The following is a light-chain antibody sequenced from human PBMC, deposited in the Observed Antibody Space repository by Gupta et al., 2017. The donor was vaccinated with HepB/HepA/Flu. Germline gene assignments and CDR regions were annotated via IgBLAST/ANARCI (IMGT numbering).Light chain of an antibody. J-gene: IGLJ2*01. CDR2: EVS. CDR3: SSYVGSSVS. Sequence: QSALSQPPSASGSPGRSVSISCTGTSSDVGGYNSVSWYQQHPGKAPKLMIYEVSKRPSGVPNRFSGVKAGNTASMTVYGLQAEDEADYYCSSYVGSSVSFGGGTKLTVL. CDR1: SSDVGGYNS. V-gene: IGLV2-8*01.